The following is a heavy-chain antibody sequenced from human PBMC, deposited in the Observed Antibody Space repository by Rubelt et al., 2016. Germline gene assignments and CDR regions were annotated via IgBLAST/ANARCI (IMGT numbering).Heavy chain of an antibody. J-gene: IGHJ4*02. D-gene: IGHD6-19*01. Sequence: VKPSGTLSLTCAVSGGSISSSNWWSWVRPPPGKGLEWIGEIYPSGSTNYNQSLKSRATISVDKSKNQFSLKLSSVTAADTAVYYCARGPPSSGGYREFDYWGQGILVTVSS. V-gene: IGHV4-4*02. CDR2: IYPSGST. CDR1: GGSISSSNW. CDR3: ARGPPSSGGYREFDY.